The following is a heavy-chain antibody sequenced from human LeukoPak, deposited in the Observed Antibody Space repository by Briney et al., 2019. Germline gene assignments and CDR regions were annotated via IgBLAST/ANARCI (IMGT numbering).Heavy chain of an antibody. CDR3: ARKGYCSGGSCYKYYYYYMDV. D-gene: IGHD2-15*01. CDR1: GGTFSSYA. CDR2: IIPIFGTA. V-gene: IGHV1-69*13. J-gene: IGHJ6*03. Sequence: SVTVSCKASGGTFSSYAISWVRQAPGQGLEWMGGIIPIFGTANYAQKFQGRVTITADESTSTAYMELSSLRSEDTAVYYCARKGYCSGGSCYKYYYYYMDVWGKGTTVTISS.